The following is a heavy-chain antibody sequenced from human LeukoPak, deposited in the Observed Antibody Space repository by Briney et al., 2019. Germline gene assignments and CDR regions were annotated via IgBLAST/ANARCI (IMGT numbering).Heavy chain of an antibody. Sequence: PSETLSLTCAVYGGSFSGYYWSWIRQPPGKGLEWIGEINHSGSTNYNPSLKSRVTISVDTSKNQFSLKLSSVTAADTAVYYCARDRITMVRGVSYYFDYWGQGTLVTVSS. J-gene: IGHJ4*02. CDR3: ARDRITMVRGVSYYFDY. D-gene: IGHD3-10*01. CDR1: GGSFSGYY. CDR2: INHSGST. V-gene: IGHV4-34*01.